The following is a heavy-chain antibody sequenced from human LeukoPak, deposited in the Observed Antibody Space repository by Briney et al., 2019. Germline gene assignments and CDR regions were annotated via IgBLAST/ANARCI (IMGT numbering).Heavy chain of an antibody. J-gene: IGHJ3*01. D-gene: IGHD3-22*01. CDR1: GFTFSSYS. Sequence: GGSLRLSCAASGFTFSSYSMNWVRQAPGKGLEWVSSITSSSSYIYYADSVKGRFTISRDDAKNSLYLQMNSLRAEDTAVYYCARGLFLSGYLDAFDLWGQGTVVTVSS. CDR3: ARGLFLSGYLDAFDL. V-gene: IGHV3-21*01. CDR2: ITSSSSYI.